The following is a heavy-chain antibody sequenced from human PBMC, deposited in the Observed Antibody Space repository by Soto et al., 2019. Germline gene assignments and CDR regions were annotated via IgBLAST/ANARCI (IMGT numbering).Heavy chain of an antibody. D-gene: IGHD3-10*01. CDR1: GGSLSNYG. CDR2: IIPVFGTA. CDR3: AAEPLGFRYYYGMDV. V-gene: IGHV1-69*13. Sequence: SVKVSCKASGGSLSNYGISWVRQAPGQGLEWMGGIIPVFGTANYAQKFQGRVTITADESTNIVYMDVTSLRSEDTAVYYCAAEPLGFRYYYGMDVWGQGTTVTVSS. J-gene: IGHJ6*02.